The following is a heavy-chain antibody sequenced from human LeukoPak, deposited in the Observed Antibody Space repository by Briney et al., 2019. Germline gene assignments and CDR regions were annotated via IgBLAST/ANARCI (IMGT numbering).Heavy chain of an antibody. Sequence: GASVNVSFKASVYTFTGYYMQWVRQAPGQGLEWMGWINPNSGGTNYAQKFQGRVTMTRDTSISTAYMELSRLRSDDTAVYYCARGGPVVVAATPYWGQGTLVTVSS. CDR1: VYTFTGYY. J-gene: IGHJ4*02. CDR2: INPNSGGT. V-gene: IGHV1-2*02. CDR3: ARGGPVVVAATPY. D-gene: IGHD2-15*01.